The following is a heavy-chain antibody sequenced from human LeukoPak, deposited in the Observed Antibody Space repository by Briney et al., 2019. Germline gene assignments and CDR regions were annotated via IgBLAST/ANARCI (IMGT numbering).Heavy chain of an antibody. Sequence: PSETLSLTCTVPVGSISSYYWSWIRQPPGKGVEWIGYIYYSGSTNYNPSLKSRVTISVDTSKNQFSLKLSSVTAADTAVYYCARAPWVKYYFDYWGQGTLVTVSS. CDR1: VGSISSYY. D-gene: IGHD2-21*01. CDR3: ARAPWVKYYFDY. J-gene: IGHJ4*02. V-gene: IGHV4-59*01. CDR2: IYYSGST.